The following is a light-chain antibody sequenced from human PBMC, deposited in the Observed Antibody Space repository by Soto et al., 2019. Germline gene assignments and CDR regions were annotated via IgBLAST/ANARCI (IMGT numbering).Light chain of an antibody. J-gene: IGLJ1*01. CDR3: SSYTTSPLSYV. V-gene: IGLV2-14*03. CDR2: GVS. CDR1: SSDVGGYNY. Sequence: QSVLTQPACVSGSPGQSITISCTGTSSDVGGYNYVSWYQQHPGKVPKLMISGVSNRPSGVSNRFSGSKSGNTASLTISGLQAEDEADYYFSSYTTSPLSYVFGTRTRSRS.